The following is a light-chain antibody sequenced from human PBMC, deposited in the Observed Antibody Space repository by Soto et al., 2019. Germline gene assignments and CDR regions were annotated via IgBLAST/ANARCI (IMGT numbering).Light chain of an antibody. J-gene: IGLJ2*01. Sequence: QSVLTQPPSASVTPGQRVTISCSASSSNIGSNYVFWYQHLPGTAPKLLIYRNNQRPSGVPDRFSGSKSGTSASLAISGLRAEDETDYYCAAWDDSRSGVVFGGGTKLTVL. CDR1: SSNIGSNY. CDR2: RNN. CDR3: AAWDDSRSGVV. V-gene: IGLV1-47*01.